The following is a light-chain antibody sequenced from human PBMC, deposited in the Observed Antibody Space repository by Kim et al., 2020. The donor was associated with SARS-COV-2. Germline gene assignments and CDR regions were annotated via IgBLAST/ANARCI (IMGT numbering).Light chain of an antibody. CDR1: HNISPY. CDR2: DAS. CDR3: QQTYASPVT. J-gene: IGKJ5*01. Sequence: ASVGDTVTITCRTSHNISPYLNWYQQKPGKAPNRLIYDASSLQSGVPSRFSGRRSGTDFTLTISGLQPEDFGTYYCQQTYASPVTFGQGTRLEIK. V-gene: IGKV1-39*01.